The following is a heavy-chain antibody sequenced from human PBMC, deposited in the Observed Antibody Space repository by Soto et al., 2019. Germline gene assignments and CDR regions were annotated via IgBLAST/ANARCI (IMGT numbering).Heavy chain of an antibody. J-gene: IGHJ4*02. Sequence: QVQLVQSGAEVKKPGSSVKVSCTASGGSLRNSVISWVRQAPAQRLEWMGGVIPILGTANYAQKFQGRVTMTADEATSTAYMGLSSLSPDDAAVYDWAGFGHPGHWGPGTLVIVSS. V-gene: IGHV1-69*01. D-gene: IGHD3-10*01. CDR1: GGSLRNSV. CDR3: AGFGHPGH. CDR2: VIPILGTA.